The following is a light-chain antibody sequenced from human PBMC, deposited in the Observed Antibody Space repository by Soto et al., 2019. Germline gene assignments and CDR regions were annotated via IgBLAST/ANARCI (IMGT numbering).Light chain of an antibody. Sequence: EMVLTQSPGTLSLSPGERATLSCRASQSVSSSYLAWYQQKPGQAPRLLIYGASSMATSIPDTLCGSGSGTDFTTTISSLEPEDFAVYYCQQYDSSPVFNFGPGTKVDIK. J-gene: IGKJ3*01. CDR1: QSVSSSY. V-gene: IGKV3-20*01. CDR2: GAS. CDR3: QQYDSSPVFN.